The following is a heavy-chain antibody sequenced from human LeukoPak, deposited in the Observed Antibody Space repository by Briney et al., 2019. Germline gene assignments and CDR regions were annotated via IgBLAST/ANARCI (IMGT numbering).Heavy chain of an antibody. J-gene: IGHJ4*02. CDR2: ISSSSSYI. V-gene: IGHV3-21*01. D-gene: IGHD6-13*01. CDR3: ARVPYSSSWYTFDY. Sequence: GGSLRLSCAASGFTFSSYSMNWVRQAPGKGLEWVSSISSSSSYIYYADSVKGRFTISRDNSKNTLYLQMNSLRAEDTAVYYCARVPYSSSWYTFDYWGQGTLVTVSS. CDR1: GFTFSSYS.